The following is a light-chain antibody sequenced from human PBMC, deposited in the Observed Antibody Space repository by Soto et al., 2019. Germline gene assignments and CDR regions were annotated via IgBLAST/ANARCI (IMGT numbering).Light chain of an antibody. CDR2: GAS. CDR3: QQYNNWPQFT. Sequence: DIVLTQSPATLSVSLGERVSLSCRASQIISSNLAWYQQKPGQIPRLLIYGASAKAAGIPARFSGSGSGTEFTLTISSLQSEDFAVYYCQQYNNWPQFTFGPGTKVDV. CDR1: QIISSN. V-gene: IGKV3-15*01. J-gene: IGKJ3*01.